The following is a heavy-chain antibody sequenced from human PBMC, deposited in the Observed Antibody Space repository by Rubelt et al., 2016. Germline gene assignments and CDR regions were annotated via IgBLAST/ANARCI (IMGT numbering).Heavy chain of an antibody. V-gene: IGHV4-31*03. J-gene: IGHJ4*02. D-gene: IGHD3-10*01. CDR2: IYYSGST. CDR1: GGSISSGGYY. Sequence: QVQLQESGPGLVKPSQTLSLTCTVSGGSISSGGYYWSWIRQHPGKGLEWIGYIYYSGSTYYNPFLNIRCTIAVDVSKNHFSRRLRPVMASEWAGYYGAGAPPSGYFDYWGQGTLVTVSS. CDR3: AGAPPSGYFDY.